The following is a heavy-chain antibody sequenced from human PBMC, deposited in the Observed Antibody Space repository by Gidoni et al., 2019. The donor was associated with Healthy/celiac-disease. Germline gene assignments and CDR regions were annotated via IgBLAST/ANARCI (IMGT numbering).Heavy chain of an antibody. Sequence: EVQLLESVGGLVQPGGSLRLSCAASGFTFSSYAMSWVRQAPGKGLEWVSAISGSGGSTYYADSVKGRFTISRDNSKNTLYLQMNSLRAEDTAVYYCAKDLGGYRGSYYYYYMDVWGKGTTVTVSS. CDR1: GFTFSSYA. CDR3: AKDLGGYRGSYYYYYMDV. J-gene: IGHJ6*03. CDR2: ISGSGGST. V-gene: IGHV3-23*01. D-gene: IGHD3-16*01.